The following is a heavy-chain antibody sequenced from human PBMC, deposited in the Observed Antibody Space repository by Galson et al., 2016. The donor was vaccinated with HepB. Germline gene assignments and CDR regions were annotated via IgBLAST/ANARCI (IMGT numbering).Heavy chain of an antibody. D-gene: IGHD3-10*01. CDR1: GFIFSDYA. J-gene: IGHJ4*02. CDR2: ISYDGSEE. V-gene: IGHV3-30*07. CDR3: TKYPQLYVTRGVWDN. Sequence: SLRLSCAVSGFIFSDYAMHWVRQAPGKGLEWVAVISYDGSEEFYADSLKGRFTISRDNSRDTLYLQMSSLRPEDTAVYYCTKYPQLYVTRGVWDNWGQGALVTVSS.